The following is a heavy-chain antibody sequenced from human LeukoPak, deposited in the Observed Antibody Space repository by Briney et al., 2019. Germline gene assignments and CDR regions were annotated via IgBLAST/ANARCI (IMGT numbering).Heavy chain of an antibody. CDR1: GFTFSDSY. V-gene: IGHV3-11*03. J-gene: IGHJ4*02. CDR3: ARFSSGWYYFDY. Sequence: KPGGSLRLSCAASGFTFSDSYMGWIRQAPGMGLEWVSYISRTTFYTTYADSVKGRFTISRDNAKNSLYLQMNSLRAEDTAVYYCARFSSGWYYFDYWGQGTLVTVSS. D-gene: IGHD6-19*01. CDR2: ISRTTFYT.